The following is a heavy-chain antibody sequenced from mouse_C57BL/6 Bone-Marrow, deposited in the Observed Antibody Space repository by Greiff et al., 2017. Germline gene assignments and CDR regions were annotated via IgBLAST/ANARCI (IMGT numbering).Heavy chain of an antibody. CDR3: TALLRCSSYWYFDV. D-gene: IGHD1-1*01. CDR1: GFTFSNYW. J-gene: IGHJ1*03. Sequence: EVKVEESGGGLVQPGGSMKLSCVASGFTFSNYWMNWVRQSPEKGLEWVAQIRLKSDNYATHYAESVKGRFTISRDDSKSSVYLQMNNLRAEDTGIYYCTALLRCSSYWYFDVWGTGTTVTVSS. V-gene: IGHV6-3*01. CDR2: IRLKSDNYAT.